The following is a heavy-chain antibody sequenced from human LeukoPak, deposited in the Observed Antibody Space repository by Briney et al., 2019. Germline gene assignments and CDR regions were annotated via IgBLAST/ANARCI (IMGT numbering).Heavy chain of an antibody. V-gene: IGHV4-59*01. CDR2: IYYSGST. Sequence: SETLSLTCTVSGGSISSYYWSWIRQPPGKGLEWIGYIYYSGSTNYNPSLKSRVTISVDTSKNQFSLKLSSVTAADTAVYYCAGGYDLRLDYWGQGTLVTVSS. CDR1: GGSISSYY. J-gene: IGHJ4*02. CDR3: AGGYDLRLDY. D-gene: IGHD5-12*01.